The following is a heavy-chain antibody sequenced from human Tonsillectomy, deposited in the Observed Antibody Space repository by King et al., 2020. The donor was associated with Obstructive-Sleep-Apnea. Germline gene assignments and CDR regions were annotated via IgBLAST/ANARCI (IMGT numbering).Heavy chain of an antibody. CDR1: GYNFANYW. CDR2: IDPSDSYT. D-gene: IGHD5-12*01. CDR3: ARLGAYELALYYSGMDV. Sequence: QLVQSGAEVKKPEESLRISCKGSGYNFANYWINWVRQVPGKGLEWMGRIDPSDSYTNYSPSFQGHVTISADQSISTVYLQWSSLKASDTAMYYCARLGAYELALYYSGMDVWGQGTTVTVPS. J-gene: IGHJ6*02. V-gene: IGHV5-10-1*01.